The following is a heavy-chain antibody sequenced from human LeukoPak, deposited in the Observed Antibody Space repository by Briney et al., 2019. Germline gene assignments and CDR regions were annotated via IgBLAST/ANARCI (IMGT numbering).Heavy chain of an antibody. V-gene: IGHV5-51*01. CDR2: IYPGVSDT. J-gene: IGHJ6*02. CDR1: GYSFTSYW. Sequence: GESLKISCKGSGYSFTSYWIGWVRQMPGKGLEWMGIIYPGVSDTRYSPSFQGQVTISADKSISTAYLQWSSLKASDTAMYYCARRYCSSTSCYRDYYGMDVWGQGTTVTVSS. CDR3: ARRYCSSTSCYRDYYGMDV. D-gene: IGHD2-2*02.